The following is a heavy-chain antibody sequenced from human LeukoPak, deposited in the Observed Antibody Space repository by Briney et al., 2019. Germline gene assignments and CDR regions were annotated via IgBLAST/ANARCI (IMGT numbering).Heavy chain of an antibody. CDR1: GYTFTGYY. D-gene: IGHD5-24*01. Sequence: ASVTVSCKASGYTFTGYYMHWVRQAPGQGLEWMGWINPNSGGTNYVQKFQGRVTRTRDTCISTAYRELSRLRSDDTAVYYWARDQGSRDVYNGHTDLDCWGRGTLVTVSS. V-gene: IGHV1-2*02. CDR3: ARDQGSRDVYNGHTDLDC. J-gene: IGHJ4*02. CDR2: INPNSGGT.